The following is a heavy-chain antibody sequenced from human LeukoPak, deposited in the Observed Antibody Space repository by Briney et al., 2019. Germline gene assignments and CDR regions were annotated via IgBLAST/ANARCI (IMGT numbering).Heavy chain of an antibody. V-gene: IGHV3-9*01. CDR2: INWKSGNI. J-gene: IGHJ4*02. D-gene: IGHD6-19*01. CDR1: GLPHDDYA. CDR3: AIKAGVAVAGSFDS. Sequence: GGSLSLPCAAWGLPHDDYAIHWVRHRPGKGLEGVSGINWKSGNIGYADSVKGRFTTTRDNSQMSLHLQMNSLTIEDTALYYCAIKAGVAVAGSFDSWGQGTLVTVSS.